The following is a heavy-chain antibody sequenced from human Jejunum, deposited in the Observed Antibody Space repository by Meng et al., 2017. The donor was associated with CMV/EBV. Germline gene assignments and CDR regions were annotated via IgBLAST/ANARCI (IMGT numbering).Heavy chain of an antibody. D-gene: IGHD3/OR15-3a*01. Sequence: FDAYAMPWVPQAPGKGLEWVSGISWHSGKINFADSVQGRLTISRDNAKNSLYLQMNSLRIEDTALYYCAKGRGSSWTGYFYGMDVWGQGTTVTVSS. J-gene: IGHJ6*02. V-gene: IGHV3-9*01. CDR2: ISWHSGKI. CDR3: AKGRGSSWTGYFYGMDV. CDR1: FDAYA.